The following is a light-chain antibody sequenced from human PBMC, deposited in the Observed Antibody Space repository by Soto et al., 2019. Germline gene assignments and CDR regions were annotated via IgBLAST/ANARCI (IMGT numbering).Light chain of an antibody. CDR2: DAS. V-gene: IGKV1-5*01. CDR3: QQYNSYSPWT. J-gene: IGKJ1*01. CDR1: QNVNKW. Sequence: DIQMTQSPSTLSASVGDRVTITCRASQNVNKWLAWFQQKPGKVPKLLIFDASTLQSGVPSRFGGSRSGTEFTLTMTSLQPDDFATYCCQQYNSYSPWTFGPGTKVEI.